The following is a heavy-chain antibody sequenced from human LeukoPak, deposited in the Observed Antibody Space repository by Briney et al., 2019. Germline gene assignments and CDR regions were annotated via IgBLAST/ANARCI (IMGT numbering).Heavy chain of an antibody. CDR3: AKDPVVYHGGSGWHYFDY. Sequence: PGGSLRLSCAASRFTFSSYAMSWVRQAPGRGLEWVATIGGTGDRTYYADFVKGRFTISRDNSMDTLFLQMNSLKGEDTAVYYCAKDPVVYHGGSGWHYFDYWGQGTLVTVSS. CDR2: IGGTGDRT. D-gene: IGHD6-19*01. J-gene: IGHJ4*02. V-gene: IGHV3-23*01. CDR1: RFTFSSYA.